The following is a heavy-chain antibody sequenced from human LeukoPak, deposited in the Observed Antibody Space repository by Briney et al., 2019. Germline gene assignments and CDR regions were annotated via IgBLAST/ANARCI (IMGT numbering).Heavy chain of an antibody. V-gene: IGHV1-69*05. J-gene: IGHJ4*02. CDR1: GGTFSSYA. Sequence: SVKVSCKASGGTFSSYAISWVRQAPGQGLEWMGGIIPIFGTANYAQKFQGRVTMTRDTSTSTVYMELSSLRSEDTAVYYCASEDYGDYGSDYWGQGTLVTVSS. CDR2: IIPIFGTA. D-gene: IGHD4-17*01. CDR3: ASEDYGDYGSDY.